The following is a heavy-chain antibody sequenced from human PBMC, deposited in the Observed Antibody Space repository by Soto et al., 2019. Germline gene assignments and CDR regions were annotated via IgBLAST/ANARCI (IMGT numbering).Heavy chain of an antibody. V-gene: IGHV3-23*01. Sequence: GGSLRLSCAASGFTFSSYAMSWVRQAPGKGLEWVSAISGSGGSTYYADSVKGRFTISRDNSKNTLYLQMNSLRAEDTAVYYFAKDYSVREYYYGSGSVADLSWFDPWGQGTLVTVSS. D-gene: IGHD3-10*01. CDR3: AKDYSVREYYYGSGSVADLSWFDP. CDR2: ISGSGGST. CDR1: GFTFSSYA. J-gene: IGHJ5*02.